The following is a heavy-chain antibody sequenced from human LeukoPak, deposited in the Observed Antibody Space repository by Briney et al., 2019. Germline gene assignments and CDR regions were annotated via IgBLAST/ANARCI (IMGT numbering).Heavy chain of an antibody. V-gene: IGHV3-30-3*01. CDR1: GFSFTSYA. CDR2: ISYDGSNI. J-gene: IGHJ4*02. CDR3: ARDPVAVALYYFDY. Sequence: GGSLRLSCSASGFSFTSYAMHWVRQAPGKGLEWVAVISYDGSNIYYADSVKGRFTISRDSSKNTLYLQMNSLRAEDTAVYYCARDPVAVALYYFDYWGQGTLVTVSS. D-gene: IGHD6-19*01.